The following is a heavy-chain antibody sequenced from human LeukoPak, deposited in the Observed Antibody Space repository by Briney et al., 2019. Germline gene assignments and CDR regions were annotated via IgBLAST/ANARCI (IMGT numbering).Heavy chain of an antibody. CDR3: AKAAIRYTSRWNNFDY. J-gene: IGHJ4*02. Sequence: GGSLRLSCAASGFTFSNYGVHWVRQAPGKGLEWVSFIRFDGSNKYYADSVKGRFTISRDNSKNSLYLQMNSLRAEDSAFYYCAKAAIRYTSRWNNFDYWGQGTLVTVSS. V-gene: IGHV3-30*02. CDR2: IRFDGSNK. CDR1: GFTFSNYG. D-gene: IGHD6-13*01.